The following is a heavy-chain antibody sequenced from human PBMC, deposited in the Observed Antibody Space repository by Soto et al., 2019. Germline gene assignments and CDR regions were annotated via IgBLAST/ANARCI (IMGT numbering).Heavy chain of an antibody. D-gene: IGHD5-12*01. CDR1: GFTFSSYG. J-gene: IGHJ4*02. Sequence: GGSLRLSCAASGFTFSSYGMHWVRQAPGKGLEWVAVIWYDGSNKYYADSVKGRFTISRDNSKNTLYLQMNSLRAEDTAVYYCARDGYSGYEKMKRPFDYWGQGTLVTVSS. CDR3: ARDGYSGYEKMKRPFDY. V-gene: IGHV3-33*01. CDR2: IWYDGSNK.